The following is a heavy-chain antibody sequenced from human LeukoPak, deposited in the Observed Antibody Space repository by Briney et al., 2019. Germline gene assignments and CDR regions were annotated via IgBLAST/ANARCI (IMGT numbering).Heavy chain of an antibody. CDR2: ISYDGSNK. CDR3: ARATNYYYDSSGYAPDFDY. CDR1: GFTFSSYA. Sequence: GGSLRLSCAASGFTFSSYAMHWVRQAPGKGLEWVAVISYDGSNKYHADSVKGRFTISRDNSKNTLYLQMNSLRAEDTALYYCARATNYYYDSSGYAPDFDYWGQGTLVTVSS. V-gene: IGHV3-30*04. D-gene: IGHD3-22*01. J-gene: IGHJ4*02.